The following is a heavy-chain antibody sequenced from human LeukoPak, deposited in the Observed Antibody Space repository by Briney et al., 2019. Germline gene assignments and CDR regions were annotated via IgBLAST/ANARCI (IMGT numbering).Heavy chain of an antibody. Sequence: ASVKVSCKASGYTFTNYVMHWVRQAPGQRLEWMGWINAGNGNTKYSQKFQGRVTFTRDTSASTAYMELSSLRSEDTAVYYCARDPAPDYFDYRGQGTLVTVSS. CDR2: INAGNGNT. CDR3: ARDPAPDYFDY. CDR1: GYTFTNYV. J-gene: IGHJ4*02. V-gene: IGHV1-3*01.